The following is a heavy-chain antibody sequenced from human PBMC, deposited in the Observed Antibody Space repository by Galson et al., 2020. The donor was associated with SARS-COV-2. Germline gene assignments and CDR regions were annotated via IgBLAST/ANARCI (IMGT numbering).Heavy chain of an antibody. Sequence: SETLSLTCTVSGYSISSGYYWGWIRQPPGKGLEWIGSIYHSGSTYYNPSLKSRVTISVDTSKNQFSLKLSSVTAADTAVYYCARDRYDFWSGLIRPGAFDIWGQGTMVTVSS. CDR1: GYSISSGYY. V-gene: IGHV4-38-2*02. J-gene: IGHJ3*02. CDR3: ARDRYDFWSGLIRPGAFDI. CDR2: IYHSGST. D-gene: IGHD3-3*01.